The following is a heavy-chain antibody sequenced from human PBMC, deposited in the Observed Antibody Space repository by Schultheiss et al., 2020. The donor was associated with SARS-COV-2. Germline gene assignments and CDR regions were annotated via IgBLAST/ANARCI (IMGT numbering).Heavy chain of an antibody. D-gene: IGHD3-3*01. Sequence: GGSLRLSCAASGFTFSSYAMSWVRQAPGKGLEWVSYISSSGSTIYYADSVKGRFTISRDNAKNSLYLQMNSLRAEDTAVYYCAKLLDYDFWSGYADYYGMDVWGQGTTVTVSS. CDR3: AKLLDYDFWSGYADYYGMDV. CDR2: ISSSGSTI. CDR1: GFTFSSYA. V-gene: IGHV3-48*04. J-gene: IGHJ6*02.